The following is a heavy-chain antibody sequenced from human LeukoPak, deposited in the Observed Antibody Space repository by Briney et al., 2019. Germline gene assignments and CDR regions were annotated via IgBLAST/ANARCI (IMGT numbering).Heavy chain of an antibody. Sequence: PGGSLRLSCAASGFTFSSYSMNWVRQAPGKGLEWVSAIGTSGSSTYYADSVKGRFTFSRDNSKNTLYLEMSSLRAEDTAIYYCARQLGFCSDGSCYFDSWGQGTLVTVSS. CDR3: ARQLGFCSDGSCYFDS. J-gene: IGHJ4*02. CDR1: GFTFSSYS. D-gene: IGHD2-15*01. CDR2: IGTSGSST. V-gene: IGHV3-23*01.